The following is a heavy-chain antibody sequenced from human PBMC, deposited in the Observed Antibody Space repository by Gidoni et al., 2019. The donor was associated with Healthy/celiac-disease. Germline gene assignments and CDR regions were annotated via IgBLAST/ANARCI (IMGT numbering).Heavy chain of an antibody. J-gene: IGHJ4*02. V-gene: IGHV3-11*06. CDR3: AREDSSGYELYYFDY. CDR1: GFTFSDYY. Sequence: QVQLVESGGGLVKPGGSLRLSCAASGFTFSDYYMSWIRQAPGKGLEWVSYISSSSSYTNYADSVKGRFTISRDNAKNSLYLQMNSLRAEDTAVYYCAREDSSGYELYYFDYWGQGTLVTVSS. D-gene: IGHD3-22*01. CDR2: ISSSSSYT.